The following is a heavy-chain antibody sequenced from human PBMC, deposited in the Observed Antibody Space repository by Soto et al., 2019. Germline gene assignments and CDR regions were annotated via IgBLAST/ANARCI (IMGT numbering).Heavy chain of an antibody. J-gene: IGHJ6*02. V-gene: IGHV3-30-3*01. CDR1: GFTFSSYA. D-gene: IGHD3-16*01. CDR2: ISYDGSNK. CDR3: ARFGGMDV. Sequence: QVQLVESGGGVVQPGRSLRLSCAASGFTFSSYAMHWVRQAPGKGLEWVAVISYDGSNKYYADSVKGRFTISRDNSKNTLYLQMNSLRAEDTAVYYCARFGGMDVWGQGTTVTVSS.